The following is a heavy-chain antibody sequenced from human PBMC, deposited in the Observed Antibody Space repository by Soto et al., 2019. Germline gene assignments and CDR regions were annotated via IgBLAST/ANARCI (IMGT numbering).Heavy chain of an antibody. Sequence: PGESLKISCKGSGYSFTSYWISWVRQMPGKGLEWMGRIDPSDSYTNYSPSFQGHVTISADKSISTAYLQWSSLKASDTAMYYCARLSTTGTTYNYFDYWGQGTLVTVSS. CDR2: IDPSDSYT. CDR3: ARLSTTGTTYNYFDY. D-gene: IGHD1-1*01. CDR1: GYSFTSYW. J-gene: IGHJ4*02. V-gene: IGHV5-10-1*01.